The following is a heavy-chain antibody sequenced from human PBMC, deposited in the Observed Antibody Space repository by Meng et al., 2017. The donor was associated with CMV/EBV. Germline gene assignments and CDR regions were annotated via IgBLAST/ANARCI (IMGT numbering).Heavy chain of an antibody. CDR1: GGTFSSYA. CDR2: IIPIFGTA. Sequence: SVNVSCKASGGTFSSYAISWVRQAPGQGLEWMGGIIPIFGTANYEQTFQGRVTITTDESTSTAYMELSSLRTEDTAVYYFARDKEGDDVDYGMDVWGQGTTVTVSS. J-gene: IGHJ6*02. CDR3: ARDKEGDDVDYGMDV. D-gene: IGHD1-1*01. V-gene: IGHV1-69*05.